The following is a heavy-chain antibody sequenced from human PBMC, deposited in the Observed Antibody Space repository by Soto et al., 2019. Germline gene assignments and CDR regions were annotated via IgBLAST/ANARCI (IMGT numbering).Heavy chain of an antibody. CDR3: AKDAYTPIRTTEHDSGGLDH. J-gene: IGHJ4*02. CDR2: ISRDGNNK. D-gene: IGHD4-4*01. V-gene: IGHV3-30*18. CDR1: GFTFRFYD. Sequence: PVGSLRLSCATSGFTFRFYDMHWVRQAPGKGLEWVAIISRDGNNKDYGDSVKGRFTISRDNSKNTLYLQMNSLRGEDTAVHYCAKDAYTPIRTTEHDSGGLDHWGRGTLVTVSS.